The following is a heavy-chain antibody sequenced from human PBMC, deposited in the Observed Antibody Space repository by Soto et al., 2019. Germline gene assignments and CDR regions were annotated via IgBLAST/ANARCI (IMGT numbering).Heavy chain of an antibody. V-gene: IGHV5-51*01. D-gene: IGHD6-6*01. CDR1: GYSFTSYW. CDR2: IYPGDSDT. CDR3: ARFDGSSSSSRYGMDV. J-gene: IGHJ6*02. Sequence: PGESLKISCKGSGYSFTSYWIGWVRQMPGKGLEWMGIIYPGDSDTRYNPSFQGQVTISADKSISTAYLQWSSLKASDTAMYYCARFDGSSSSSRYGMDVWGQGTTVTVSS.